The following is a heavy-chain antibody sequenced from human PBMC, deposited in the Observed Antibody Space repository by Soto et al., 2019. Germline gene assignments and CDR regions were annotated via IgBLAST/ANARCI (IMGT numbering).Heavy chain of an antibody. CDR2: IYDSGGRT. D-gene: IGHD6-25*01. Sequence: QVQLQESGPGLVKPSETLSLTCTVSGGSMRSHNWSWFRQPPGKGREWIAYIYDSGGRTGYTPSLKSRVSTSVATSKNQFALRLTSVTAADTAMYYCVRSGSAGGYWGQGTLVTVSS. V-gene: IGHV4-59*11. CDR3: VRSGSAGGY. CDR1: GGSMRSHN. J-gene: IGHJ4*02.